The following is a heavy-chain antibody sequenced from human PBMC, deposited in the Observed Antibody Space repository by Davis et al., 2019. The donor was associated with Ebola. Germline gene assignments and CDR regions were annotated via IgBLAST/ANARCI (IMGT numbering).Heavy chain of an antibody. D-gene: IGHD3-10*01. CDR2: ISSSSSYI. CDR1: GFTFSSYS. V-gene: IGHV3-21*01. CDR3: ARGSGSYYSYYFDY. Sequence: GESLKISCAASGFTFSSYSMNWVRQAPGKGLEWVSSISSSSSYIYYADSMKGRFTISRDNAKNSLYLQMNSLRAEDTAVYYCARGSGSYYSYYFDYWGQGTLVTVSS. J-gene: IGHJ4*02.